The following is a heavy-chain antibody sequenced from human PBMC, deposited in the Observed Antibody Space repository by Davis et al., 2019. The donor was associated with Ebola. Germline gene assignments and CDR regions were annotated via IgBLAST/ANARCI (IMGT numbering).Heavy chain of an antibody. V-gene: IGHV4-31*03. CDR3: ARGRIAARFFYYYYGMDV. CDR2: IYYSGST. D-gene: IGHD6-6*01. CDR1: GGSISSGGYY. J-gene: IGHJ6*02. Sequence: LRLSCTASGGSISSGGYYWSWIRQHPGKGLEWIGYIYYSGSTYYNPSLKSRVTISVDTSKNQFSLKLSSVTAADTAVYYCARGRIAARFFYYYYGMDVWGQGTTVTVSS.